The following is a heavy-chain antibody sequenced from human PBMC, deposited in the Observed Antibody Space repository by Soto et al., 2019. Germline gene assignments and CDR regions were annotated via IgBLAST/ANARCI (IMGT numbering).Heavy chain of an antibody. CDR2: ISYDGGNK. CDR1: GFTFSGYG. V-gene: IGHV3-30*18. J-gene: IGHJ6*02. D-gene: IGHD2-2*01. CDR3: AKVTGYCSSSSCSREYYYYYGLDV. Sequence: QVQLVESGGGVVQPGRSLRLSCAASGFTFSGYGMHWVRQAPGKGLEWVAVISYDGGNKYYGDSVKGRFTISRDNPKNTLYLQMNSLRPEDTAVYYCAKVTGYCSSSSCSREYYYYYGLDVWGQGTTVTVSS.